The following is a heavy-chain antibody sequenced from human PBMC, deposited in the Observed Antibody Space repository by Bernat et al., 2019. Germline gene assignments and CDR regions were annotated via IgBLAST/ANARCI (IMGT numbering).Heavy chain of an antibody. Sequence: QVQLVESGGGVVQPGRSLRLSCVASGFTFSSYAMHWVRQAPGKGLEWVAVISYDGSNKYYADSVKGRFTISRDNSKNTLYLQMNSLRAEDTAVYYCATLLFILTGSPLDYWGQGTLVTVSS. V-gene: IGHV3-30-3*01. J-gene: IGHJ4*02. CDR2: ISYDGSNK. CDR1: GFTFSSYA. D-gene: IGHD3-9*01. CDR3: ATLLFILTGSPLDY.